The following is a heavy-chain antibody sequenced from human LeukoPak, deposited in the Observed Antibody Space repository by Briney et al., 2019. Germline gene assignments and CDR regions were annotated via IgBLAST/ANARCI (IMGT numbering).Heavy chain of an antibody. V-gene: IGHV3-30*18. CDR1: GFTFSSYG. J-gene: IGHJ3*02. D-gene: IGHD6-13*01. Sequence: GGSLRLPCAASGFTFSSYGMHWVRQAPGKGLEWVAVISYDGGNKYYADSVKGRFTISRDNSKNTLYLQMNSLRAEDTAVYYCAKDQLVRDGADAFDIWGRGTMVTVSS. CDR2: ISYDGGNK. CDR3: AKDQLVRDGADAFDI.